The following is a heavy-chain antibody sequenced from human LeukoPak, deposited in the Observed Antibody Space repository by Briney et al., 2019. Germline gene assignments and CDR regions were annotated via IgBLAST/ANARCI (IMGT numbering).Heavy chain of an antibody. CDR1: GGSISSSSYY. D-gene: IGHD2-15*01. Sequence: SSETLSLTCTVSGGSISSSSYYWGWIRQPPGKGLEWIGSIYYSGSTYYSPSLKSRVTISVDTSKNQFSLKLSSVTAADTAVYYCARHDCSGGSCLGFDLWGRGTLVTFSS. V-gene: IGHV4-39*01. CDR2: IYYSGST. J-gene: IGHJ2*01. CDR3: ARHDCSGGSCLGFDL.